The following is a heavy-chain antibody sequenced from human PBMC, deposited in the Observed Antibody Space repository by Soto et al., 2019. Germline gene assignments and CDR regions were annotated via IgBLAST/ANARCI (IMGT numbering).Heavy chain of an antibody. CDR3: AREGADPPGVYFDY. CDR1: GGAIGDYS. CDR2: TIPIFGTA. V-gene: IGHV1-69*01. Sequence: QVQLVQSGAEVKKPGSSVKVSCKASGGAIGDYSIGWVRQAPGQGLEWMGGTIPIFGTANYAQKFQGRVTITADESTSTVYMQLRSLTSDDTAIYYCAREGADPPGVYFDYWGQGTLVTVSS. D-gene: IGHD3-10*01. J-gene: IGHJ4*02.